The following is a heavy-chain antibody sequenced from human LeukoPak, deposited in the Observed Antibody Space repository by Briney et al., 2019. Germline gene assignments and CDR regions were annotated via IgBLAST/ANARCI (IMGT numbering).Heavy chain of an antibody. CDR3: ARGLTYYYDSSGYYYDY. Sequence: PGGSLRLSCAASGFTFSNYWMHWVRQAPGKGLVWVSRIKSDGSTTSYADSVKGRFTISRDNAKNTLYLQMNSLRAEDTAVYYCARGLTYYYDSSGYYYDYWGQGTLVTVSS. CDR1: GFTFSNYW. CDR2: IKSDGSTT. J-gene: IGHJ4*02. D-gene: IGHD3-22*01. V-gene: IGHV3-74*01.